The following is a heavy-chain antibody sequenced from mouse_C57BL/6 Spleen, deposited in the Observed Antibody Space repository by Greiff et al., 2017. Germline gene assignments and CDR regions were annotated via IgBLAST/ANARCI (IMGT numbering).Heavy chain of an antibody. J-gene: IGHJ3*01. CDR3: ARGDGIFAY. Sequence: QVQLQQSGPELVKPGASVKISCKASGYAFSSSWMNWVKQRPGKGLEWIGRIYPGDGDTNYNGKFKGKATLTADKSSSTAYMQLSSLTSEDSAVYFCARGDGIFAYGGQGTLVTVSA. CDR1: GYAFSSSW. D-gene: IGHD2-1*01. V-gene: IGHV1-82*01. CDR2: IYPGDGDT.